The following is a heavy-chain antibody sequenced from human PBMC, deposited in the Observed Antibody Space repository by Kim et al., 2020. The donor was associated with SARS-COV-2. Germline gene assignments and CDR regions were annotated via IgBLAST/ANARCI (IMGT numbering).Heavy chain of an antibody. V-gene: IGHV1-2*02. CDR1: GYNFTGYY. Sequence: ASVKVSCKASGYNFTGYYMHWVRQAPGQGLEWMGWINPNSGGTNYAQKFQGRVTMTRDTSISTAYMELSRLRSDDTAVYYCARETMLDRYGMDVWGQGTTVTVSS. J-gene: IGHJ6*02. CDR3: ARETMLDRYGMDV. D-gene: IGHD2-2*03. CDR2: INPNSGGT.